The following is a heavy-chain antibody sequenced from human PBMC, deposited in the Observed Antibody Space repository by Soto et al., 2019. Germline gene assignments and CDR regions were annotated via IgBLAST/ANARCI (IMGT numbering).Heavy chain of an antibody. D-gene: IGHD1-26*01. CDR1: GYTFTSYA. V-gene: IGHV1-3*01. J-gene: IGHJ4*02. CDR2: INAGNGNT. CDR3: ARGSGSYWREYYFDY. Sequence: PGASVKVSCTASGYTFTSYAMHWVRQAPGQRLEWMGWINAGNGNTKYSQKFQGRVTITRDTSASTAYMELSSLRSEDTAVYYCARGSGSYWREYYFDYWGQGTLVTVSS.